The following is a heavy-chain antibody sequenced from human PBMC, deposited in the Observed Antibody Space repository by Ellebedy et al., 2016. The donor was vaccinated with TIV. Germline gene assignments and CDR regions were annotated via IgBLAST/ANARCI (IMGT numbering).Heavy chain of an antibody. Sequence: GESLKISXKGSGYSFTSYWISWVRQMPGKGLEWMGRIDPSDSYTNYSPSFQGHVTISADKSISTAYLQWSSLKASGTAMYYCARHHSLGYCSGGSCYDYWGQGTLVTVSS. V-gene: IGHV5-10-1*01. D-gene: IGHD2-15*01. CDR3: ARHHSLGYCSGGSCYDY. J-gene: IGHJ4*02. CDR1: GYSFTSYW. CDR2: IDPSDSYT.